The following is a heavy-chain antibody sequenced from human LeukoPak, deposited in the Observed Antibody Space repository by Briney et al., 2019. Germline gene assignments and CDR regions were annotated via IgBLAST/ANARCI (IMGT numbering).Heavy chain of an antibody. Sequence: ASVKVSCKASGYTFTNNYLHWVRQAPGQGLEWMGMIYPRDGSTSYAQNFQGRVTVTRDTSTTTVHMELRGLRSEDTAVHYCARDQEGFDYWGQGTLVTVSS. V-gene: IGHV1-46*01. CDR3: ARDQEGFDY. CDR2: IYPRDGST. CDR1: GYTFTNNY. J-gene: IGHJ4*02.